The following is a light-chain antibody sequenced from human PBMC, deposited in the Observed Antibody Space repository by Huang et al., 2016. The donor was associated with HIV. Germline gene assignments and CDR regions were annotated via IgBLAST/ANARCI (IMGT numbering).Light chain of an antibody. CDR3: QVCGRSPLVT. CDR1: QSIRSLY. J-gene: IGKJ1*01. V-gene: IGKV3-20*01. CDR2: GAS. Sequence: EIVLTQSPDTLSLSPGEGATLSCRASQSIRSLYLAWYQQKPGQAPRRLIYGASTRATGIPDRFSGSGSGTDFTLTISRLEPEDFAVYYCQVCGRSPLVTIGQGTKVEIK.